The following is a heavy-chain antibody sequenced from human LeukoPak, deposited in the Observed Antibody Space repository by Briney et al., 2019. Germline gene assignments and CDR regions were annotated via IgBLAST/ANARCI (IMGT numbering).Heavy chain of an antibody. V-gene: IGHV5-51*01. J-gene: IGHJ4*02. CDR1: GYFFTSYW. Sequence: KRGESLKIYCKASGYFFTSYWIGWVREMPGKGLEWMGIINPSDSDTRYSPSFQGQVTISADKSISTVYLQWSSLKASDTAKYYCAKGYSRVDYWGQGTLVTVSS. CDR2: INPSDSDT. CDR3: AKGYSRVDY. D-gene: IGHD5-12*01.